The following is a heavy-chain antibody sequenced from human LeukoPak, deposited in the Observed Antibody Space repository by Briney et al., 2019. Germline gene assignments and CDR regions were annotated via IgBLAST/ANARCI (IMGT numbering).Heavy chain of an antibody. CDR1: GFTFDDYA. Sequence: GGSLRLSCAASGFTFDDYAMHWVRQAPGKGLEWVSGISWNSGSIGYADSVKGRFTISRDNAKNSLYLQMNSLRAEDTAVYYCARVSKEDAFDIWGQGTMVTVSS. CDR3: ARVSKEDAFDI. V-gene: IGHV3-9*01. CDR2: ISWNSGSI. J-gene: IGHJ3*02.